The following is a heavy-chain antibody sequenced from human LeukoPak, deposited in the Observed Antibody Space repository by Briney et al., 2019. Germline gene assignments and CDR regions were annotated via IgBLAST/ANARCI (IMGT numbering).Heavy chain of an antibody. CDR3: ARIPLYFYDPFDY. J-gene: IGHJ4*02. Sequence: PSETLSLTCAVYGGSVSGYCWSWIRQPPGKGLEWIGEISHRGRTHYNPSLKGRVTLSVDTSKNQFALEVDSVTAADTAVYYCARIPLYFYDPFDYWGQGILVTVSS. V-gene: IGHV4-34*01. CDR1: GGSVSGYC. D-gene: IGHD2/OR15-2a*01. CDR2: ISHRGRT.